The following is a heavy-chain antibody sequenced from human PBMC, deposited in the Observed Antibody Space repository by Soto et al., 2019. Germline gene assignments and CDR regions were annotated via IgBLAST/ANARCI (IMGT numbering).Heavy chain of an antibody. V-gene: IGHV4-31*03. CDR3: AADLEPDYDILTGYLPGVNY. D-gene: IGHD3-9*01. J-gene: IGHJ4*02. Sequence: SETLSLTCTVSGGSISSGGYYWSWIRQHPGKGLVWIGYIYYSGSTYYNPSLKSRVTISVDTSKNQFSLKLSSVTAADTAVYYCAADLEPDYDILTGYLPGVNYWGQGTLVTVSS. CDR1: GGSISSGGYY. CDR2: IYYSGST.